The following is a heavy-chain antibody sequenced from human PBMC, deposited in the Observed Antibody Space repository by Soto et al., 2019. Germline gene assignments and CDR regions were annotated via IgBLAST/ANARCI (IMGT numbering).Heavy chain of an antibody. D-gene: IGHD3-22*01. CDR3: ARGLDYYDSSGYGPLDYYYYGMDV. Sequence: SETLSLTCTVSGGSISSYYWSWIRQPPGKGLEWIGYIYYSGSTNYNPSLKSRVTISVDTSKNQFSLKLSSVTAADTAVYYCARGLDYYDSSGYGPLDYYYYGMDVWGQGTTVTVSS. J-gene: IGHJ6*02. CDR2: IYYSGST. CDR1: GGSISSYY. V-gene: IGHV4-59*01.